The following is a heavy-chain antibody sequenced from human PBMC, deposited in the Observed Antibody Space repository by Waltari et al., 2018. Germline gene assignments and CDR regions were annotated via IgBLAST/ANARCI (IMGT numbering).Heavy chain of an antibody. CDR2: IITSGNSA. CDR3: ARRSRFSGSPLGH. D-gene: IGHD1-26*01. CDR1: GFHFQRSE. J-gene: IGHJ1*01. Sequence: EVQLVASGGGLVQHGGSLRLSCATSGFHFQRSEMNWVRQAPGKGLEWVSYIITSGNSANYADSVKGRFSISRDNAKNSVDLQMNSLRAEDTAVYYCARRSRFSGSPLGHWGQGSLVIVSS. V-gene: IGHV3-48*03.